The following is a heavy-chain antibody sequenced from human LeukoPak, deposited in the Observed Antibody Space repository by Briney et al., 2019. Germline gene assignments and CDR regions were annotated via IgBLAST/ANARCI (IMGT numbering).Heavy chain of an antibody. J-gene: IGHJ5*01. Sequence: GGSPGLSCAASGFNFNTYWMHWVRQAPGKGLVCVSRINSDGSSTSYADPVKGRFTISRDNAKNTLYLQMNSLRVEDTAVYYCAREFRSGYNSRWFDYWGQGTLVTVSS. V-gene: IGHV3-74*01. CDR3: AREFRSGYNSRWFDY. CDR1: GFNFNTYW. CDR2: INSDGSST. D-gene: IGHD6-19*01.